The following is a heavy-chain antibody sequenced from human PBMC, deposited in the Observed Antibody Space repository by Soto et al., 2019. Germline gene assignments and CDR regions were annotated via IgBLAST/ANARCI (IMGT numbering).Heavy chain of an antibody. CDR1: GYTFTSYG. CDR2: ISAYNGNT. Sequence: ASVKVSCKASGYTFTSYGISCVRQAPGQGLEWMGWISAYNGNTNYAQKLQGRVTMTTDTSTSTAYMELRSLRSDDTALYYCAWSTNYYYYYMDVCGTVTTVTVSS. CDR3: AWSTNYYYYYMDV. J-gene: IGHJ6*03. V-gene: IGHV1-18*01.